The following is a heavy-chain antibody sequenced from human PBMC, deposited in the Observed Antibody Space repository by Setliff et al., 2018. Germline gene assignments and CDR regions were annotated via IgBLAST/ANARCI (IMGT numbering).Heavy chain of an antibody. CDR3: RQAVVGRDVFDI. CDR1: GESFDTYY. V-gene: IGHV4-34*01. CDR2: IDQSGSG. D-gene: IGHD1-1*01. Sequence: PSETLSLTCNVYGESFDTYYWSWIRQPPGKGLEWFGEIDQSGSGDYNPSFKGRVTISVDTSKKQFSLTLNSVTAADTALYYCRQAVVGRDVFDIWGQGTVVTV. J-gene: IGHJ3*02.